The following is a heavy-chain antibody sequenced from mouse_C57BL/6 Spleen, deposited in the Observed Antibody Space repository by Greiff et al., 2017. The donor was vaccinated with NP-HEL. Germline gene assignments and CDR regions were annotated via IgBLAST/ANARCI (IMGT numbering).Heavy chain of an antibody. V-gene: IGHV2-5*01. J-gene: IGHJ4*01. D-gene: IGHD2-4*01. CDR1: GFSLTSYG. Sequence: QVQLQQSGPGLVQPSQSLSITCTVSGFSLTSYGVHWVRQSPGKGLEWLGLIWRGGSPDYNAAFMSRLSITKDNSKSQVFFKMNSLQADDTAIYYCAKSDYDSGFMDDWGQGTSVTVSS. CDR2: IWRGGSP. CDR3: AKSDYDSGFMDD.